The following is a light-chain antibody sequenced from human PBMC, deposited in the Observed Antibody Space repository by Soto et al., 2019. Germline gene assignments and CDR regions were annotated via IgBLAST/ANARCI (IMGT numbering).Light chain of an antibody. CDR1: QSISSY. Sequence: DIQMTQSPSSLSASVGDRVTITCRASQSISSYLNWYQQKPGKAPKLLIYAASSLQSGVPSRFRGSESGTDFTLTISILKPEDFAIYYCQQSYSTWWTLGQGTNVDIK. J-gene: IGKJ1*01. CDR2: AAS. CDR3: QQSYSTWWT. V-gene: IGKV1-39*01.